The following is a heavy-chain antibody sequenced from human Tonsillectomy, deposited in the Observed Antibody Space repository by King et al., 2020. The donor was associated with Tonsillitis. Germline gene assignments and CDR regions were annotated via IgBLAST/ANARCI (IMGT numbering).Heavy chain of an antibody. CDR3: TTSGKIYYYGMDV. D-gene: IGHD3-10*01. CDR1: GFTFNDAW. CDR2: IISKTDGGTT. Sequence: VQLVESGGGLVKPGGSLRLSCAASGFTFNDAWMSWVRQAPGKGLEWVGRIISKTDGGTTDYAAPVKGRFTISRDDSKNTLYLQMNSLKTEDTAVYYCTTSGKIYYYGMDVWGQGTTVTVSS. J-gene: IGHJ6*02. V-gene: IGHV3-15*01.